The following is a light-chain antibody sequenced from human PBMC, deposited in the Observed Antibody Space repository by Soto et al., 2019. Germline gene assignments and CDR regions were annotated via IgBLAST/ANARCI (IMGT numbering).Light chain of an antibody. CDR1: SSDVGGYNY. CDR3: ISYACSNNWV. J-gene: IGLJ2*01. V-gene: IGLV2-8*01. Sequence: QYALTQPPSASGSPGQSVTISCTGTSSDVGGYNYVSWYQHHPGKAPKLIIYDVIMRPSGVPDRFSGSKSGNAASLTVSGLQAEDEAEYYCISYACSNNWVFGGGTKLTVL. CDR2: DVI.